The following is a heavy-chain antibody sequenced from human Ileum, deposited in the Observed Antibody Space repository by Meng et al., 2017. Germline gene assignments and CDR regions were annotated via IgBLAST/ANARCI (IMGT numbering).Heavy chain of an antibody. CDR3: ARDSLFCSGGFCYAEFAVDY. CDR1: GSTFNTYA. D-gene: IGHD2-15*01. J-gene: IGHJ4*01. CDR2: LSGGGGTT. Sequence: GGLLRFSCAALGSTFNTYAMTWVRQGTGKGLDWVSTLSGGGGTTYYADSVKGRFTISRDNSKNTLYLQMNSLRAKDTAVYYCARDSLFCSGGFCYAEFAVDYWGQGSLVTVSS. V-gene: IGHV3-23*01.